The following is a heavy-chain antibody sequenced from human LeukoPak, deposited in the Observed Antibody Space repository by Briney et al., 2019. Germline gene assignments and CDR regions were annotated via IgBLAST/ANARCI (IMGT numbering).Heavy chain of an antibody. V-gene: IGHV3-7*01. CDR2: IKQDGSEK. Sequence: PGGSLRLSCAASGFTFSSYWMSWVRQAPGKGLEWVANIKQDGSEKYYVDSVKGRFTISRDNAKNSLYLQMNSLRAEDTAVYYCARGSPYCSGGSCYLDYWGQGTLVTVSS. CDR3: ARGSPYCSGGSCYLDY. D-gene: IGHD2-15*01. J-gene: IGHJ4*02. CDR1: GFTFSSYW.